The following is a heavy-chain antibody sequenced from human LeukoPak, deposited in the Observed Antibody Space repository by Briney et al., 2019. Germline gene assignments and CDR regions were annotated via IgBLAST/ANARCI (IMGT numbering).Heavy chain of an antibody. D-gene: IGHD5-12*01. CDR1: GFTINTYV. Sequence: AGLMRFCSTASGFTINTYVMHGLRPAPGRGLGWVAFLQYDGNAKHYAASVTGRFTISRDISTNTLYLKMSSLRADDTAVYYCVSHPRGYGIFHIWGQGRMLTVSS. CDR3: VSHPRGYGIFHI. V-gene: IGHV3-30*02. J-gene: IGHJ3*02. CDR2: LQYDGNAK.